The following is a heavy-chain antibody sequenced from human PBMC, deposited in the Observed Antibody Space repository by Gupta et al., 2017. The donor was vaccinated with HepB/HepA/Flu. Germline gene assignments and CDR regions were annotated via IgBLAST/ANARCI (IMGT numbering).Heavy chain of an antibody. CDR1: GFSLSTNGVG. J-gene: IGHJ4*02. CDR2: LYWSDDK. V-gene: IGHV2-5*01. CDR3: VYNRERFWSGLLF. Sequence: QITLKESGPTLVKPTQTLTLTCTFSGFSLSTNGVGVGWIRQPPGKALEWLGLLYWSDDKRYSPSLKSRVTITTDTSKTQVVLIMXNXDPVDTXTYYCVYNRERFWSGLLFWGQGTLVTVSS. D-gene: IGHD3-3*01.